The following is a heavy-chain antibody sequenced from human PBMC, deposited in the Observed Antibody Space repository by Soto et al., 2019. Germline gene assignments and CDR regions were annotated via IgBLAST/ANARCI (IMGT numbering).Heavy chain of an antibody. CDR1: GGSISSGDYY. Sequence: SETLSLTCTVSGGSISSGDYYWSWIRQPPGKGLEWIGYIYYSGSTYYNPSLKSRVTISVDTSKNQFSLKLSSVTAADTAVYYCARVLSGYSYGLGAFDICGQRTMVTVSS. CDR2: IYYSGST. V-gene: IGHV4-30-4*01. CDR3: ARVLSGYSYGLGAFDI. D-gene: IGHD5-18*01. J-gene: IGHJ3*02.